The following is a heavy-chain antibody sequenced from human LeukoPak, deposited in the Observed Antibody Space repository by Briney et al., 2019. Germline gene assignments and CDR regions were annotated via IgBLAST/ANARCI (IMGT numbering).Heavy chain of an antibody. CDR3: ARGGSGISNAFDI. Sequence: SETLSLTCTVSGGSISSYYWSWIRQPPGKGLEWIGYLYYSGSTNSNPSLKSRVTMSVDTSRNQFSLKLRSVTAADTAVYYCARGGSGISNAFDIWGQGTMVTVSS. V-gene: IGHV4-59*01. D-gene: IGHD3-10*01. J-gene: IGHJ3*02. CDR1: GGSISSYY. CDR2: LYYSGST.